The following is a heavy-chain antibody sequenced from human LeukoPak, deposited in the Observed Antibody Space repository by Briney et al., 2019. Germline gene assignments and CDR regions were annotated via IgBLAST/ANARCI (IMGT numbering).Heavy chain of an antibody. CDR2: IYHSGST. Sequence: PSETLSLTCTVSGYSISSGYYWGWIRQPPGKGLEWIGSIYHSGSTYYNPSLKSRVTISVDTSKNQFSLKLSSVTAADTAVYYCAREGSSYSSFDYWGQGTLVTVSS. D-gene: IGHD6-13*01. CDR3: AREGSSYSSFDY. V-gene: IGHV4-38-2*02. CDR1: GYSISSGYY. J-gene: IGHJ4*02.